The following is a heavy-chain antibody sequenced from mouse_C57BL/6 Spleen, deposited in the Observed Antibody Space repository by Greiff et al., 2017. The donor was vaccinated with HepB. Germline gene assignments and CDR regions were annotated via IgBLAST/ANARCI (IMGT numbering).Heavy chain of an antibody. CDR1: GYTFTNYW. CDR3: ARVVANAMDY. CDR2: IYPGGGYT. D-gene: IGHD1-1*01. V-gene: IGHV1-63*01. J-gene: IGHJ4*01. Sequence: VQLQQSGAELVRPGTSVKMSCKASGYTFTNYWIGWAKQRPGHGLEWIGDIYPGGGYTNYNEKFKGKATLTADKSSSTAYMQFSSLTSEDSAIYYCARVVANAMDYWGQGTSVTVSS.